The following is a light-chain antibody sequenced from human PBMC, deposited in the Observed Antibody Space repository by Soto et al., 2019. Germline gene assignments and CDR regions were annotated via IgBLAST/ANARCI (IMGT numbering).Light chain of an antibody. J-gene: IGKJ1*01. Sequence: DIQMTQSPSTLSASVGDRVTITCRASESIRNWLAWYQQKPGKAPKLLIYDASNLERGVPSRFSGSGSGAEFTLTISSLQPDDFANYYCQHYDSYSRTFGQGTNVGIK. V-gene: IGKV1-5*01. CDR1: ESIRNW. CDR3: QHYDSYSRT. CDR2: DAS.